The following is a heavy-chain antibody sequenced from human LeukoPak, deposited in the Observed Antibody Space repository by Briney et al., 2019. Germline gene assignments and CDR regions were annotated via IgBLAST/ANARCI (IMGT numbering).Heavy chain of an antibody. CDR1: AGSISSYY. CDR2: IYTSGST. J-gene: IGHJ5*02. Sequence: SSETLSLTCTVSAGSISSYYWSWIRKPVGKGLEWIGRIYTSGSTIYNPSLKSRVTMSVDTSKNQFSLKLSSVTAADTAVYYCARDVYSSSFHWFDPWGQGTLVTVSS. V-gene: IGHV4-4*07. D-gene: IGHD6-13*01. CDR3: ARDVYSSSFHWFDP.